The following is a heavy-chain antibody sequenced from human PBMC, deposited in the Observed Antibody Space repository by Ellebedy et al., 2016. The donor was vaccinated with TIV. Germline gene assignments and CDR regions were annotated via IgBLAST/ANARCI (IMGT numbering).Heavy chain of an antibody. D-gene: IGHD1-7*01. CDR1: GFTFSSYG. Sequence: GGSLRLSCAASGFTFSSYGMHWVRQAPGKGLEWVAVIWYDGSNKYYADSVKGRFTISRDNSKNTLYLQMNSLRAEDTAVYYCARDGGAALLELRYYYYGMDVWGQGTTVTVSS. J-gene: IGHJ6*02. CDR2: IWYDGSNK. CDR3: ARDGGAALLELRYYYYGMDV. V-gene: IGHV3-33*08.